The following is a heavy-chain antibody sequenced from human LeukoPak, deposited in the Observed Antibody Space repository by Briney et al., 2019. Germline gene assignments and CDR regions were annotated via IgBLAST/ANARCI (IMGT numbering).Heavy chain of an antibody. D-gene: IGHD3-10*02. CDR3: AELGITMIGGV. CDR1: RFTFSSYA. V-gene: IGHV3-23*01. J-gene: IGHJ6*04. Sequence: GGSLRLSCAASRFTFSSYAMSWVRQAPGKGLEWVSTISSSGGYTYYADSVKGRFTISRDNSKNSLYLQMNSLRAEDTAVYYCAELGITMIGGVWGKGSTVTIYS. CDR2: ISSSGGYT.